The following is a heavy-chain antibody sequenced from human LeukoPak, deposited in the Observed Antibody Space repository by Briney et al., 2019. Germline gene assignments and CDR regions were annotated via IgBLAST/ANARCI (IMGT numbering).Heavy chain of an antibody. D-gene: IGHD5-18*01. CDR3: ARGDTDYPD. CDR2: ISYDGSNK. Sequence: GGSLRLSCAASGFTFSSYAMHRVRQAPGKGLEWVAVISYDGSNKYYADSVKGRFTISRDNSKNTLYLQMNSLRAEDTAVYYCARGDTDYPDWGQGTLVTVSS. J-gene: IGHJ4*02. CDR1: GFTFSSYA. V-gene: IGHV3-30-3*01.